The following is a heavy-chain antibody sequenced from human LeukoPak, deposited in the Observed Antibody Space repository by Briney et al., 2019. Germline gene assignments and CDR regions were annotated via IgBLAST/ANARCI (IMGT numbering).Heavy chain of an antibody. J-gene: IGHJ3*01. V-gene: IGHV1-2*02. D-gene: IGHD3-10*01. CDR2: INPNSGGT. CDR3: ARDSRGMVRGVIPNGS. CDR1: GYTFTGYY. Sequence: ASVKVSCKASGYTFTGYYMHWVRQAPGQGLEWMGWINPNSGGTNYAQNFQGRVTMTRDTSISTAYMELSRLRSDDTAVYYCARDSRGMVRGVIPNGSWGQGTMVTVSS.